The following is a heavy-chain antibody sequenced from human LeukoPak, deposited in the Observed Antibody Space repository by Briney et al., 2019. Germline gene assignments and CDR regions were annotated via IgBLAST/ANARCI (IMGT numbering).Heavy chain of an antibody. Sequence: ASVKVSYKASGYTFTSYYIHWVRQAPGQGLEWMGIINPSGGNTRYAQKFQGRVTMTRDTSTSTVYMELSSLRSEDTAVYYCAREAANSPRYHDFWNGYGGSYYYYGMDVWGQGTTVTVSS. CDR1: GYTFTSYY. CDR3: AREAANSPRYHDFWNGYGGSYYYYGMDV. V-gene: IGHV1-46*01. CDR2: INPSGGNT. D-gene: IGHD3-3*01. J-gene: IGHJ6*02.